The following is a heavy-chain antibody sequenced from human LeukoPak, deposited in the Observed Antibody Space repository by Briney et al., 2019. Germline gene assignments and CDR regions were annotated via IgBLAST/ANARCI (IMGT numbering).Heavy chain of an antibody. D-gene: IGHD5-24*01. CDR1: GFTFSSYA. CDR2: ISYDGSNK. CDR3: ARVGKDGYNSAFDI. J-gene: IGHJ3*02. V-gene: IGHV3-30*04. Sequence: GRSLRLSCAASGFTFSSYAMHWVRQAPGKGLEWVAVISYDGSNKYYADSVKGRFTISRDNSKNTLYLQMNSLRAEDTAVYYCARVGKDGYNSAFDIWGQGTMVTVSS.